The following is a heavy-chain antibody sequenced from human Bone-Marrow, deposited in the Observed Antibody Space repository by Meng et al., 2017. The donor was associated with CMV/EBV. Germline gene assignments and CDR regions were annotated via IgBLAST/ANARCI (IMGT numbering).Heavy chain of an antibody. V-gene: IGHV2-5*02. CDR2: IYWDDDK. CDR1: FSLASYGVG. D-gene: IGHD1-20*01. J-gene: IGHJ5*02. Sequence: FSLASYGVGMGWIRQPPGKAPEWLALIYWDDDKRYSPSLKSRLTITKDTSKNQVVLTMTDMDPVDTATYYCAYRRGRTNWNEACFGPWGQGTLVTVSS. CDR3: AYRRGRTNWNEACFGP.